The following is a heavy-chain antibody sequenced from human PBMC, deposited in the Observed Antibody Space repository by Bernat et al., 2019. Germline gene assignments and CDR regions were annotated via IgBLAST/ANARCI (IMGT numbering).Heavy chain of an antibody. V-gene: IGHV3-23*01. CDR1: GFTFSSYA. CDR2: ISGSGSST. Sequence: EVQLLESGGGLVQPGGSLRLSCAASGFTFSSYAMSWVRQAPGKGLEWVSAISGSGSSTYYADSVKGRFTISRDNSKNTLYLQMNSLRAEDTAVYYCAANSGSSGGYPPTHYYYYGMDVWGQGTTVTVSS. CDR3: AANSGSSGGYPPTHYYYYGMDV. D-gene: IGHD6-19*01. J-gene: IGHJ6*02.